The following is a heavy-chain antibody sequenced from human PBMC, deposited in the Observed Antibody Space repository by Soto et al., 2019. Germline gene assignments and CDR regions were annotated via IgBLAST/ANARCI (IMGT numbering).Heavy chain of an antibody. V-gene: IGHV4-4*02. D-gene: IGHD1-26*01. CDR3: ARAGELTTIEY. J-gene: IGHJ4*02. Sequence: SETLSLTCAVSGGSISSSNWWIWVRQPPGKGLDWIGEIYHSGSNNYTPSLKSRVTISVDKSKNHFSLNLSSVTAADTAVHYCARAGELTTIEYWGQGTMVTFSS. CDR2: IYHSGSN. CDR1: GGSISSSNW.